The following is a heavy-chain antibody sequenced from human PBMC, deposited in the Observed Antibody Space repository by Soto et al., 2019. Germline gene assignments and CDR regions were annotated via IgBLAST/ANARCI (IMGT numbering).Heavy chain of an antibody. D-gene: IGHD1-26*01. CDR3: ARGSRVKIPAATGRDYYYHGLDV. J-gene: IGHJ6*02. V-gene: IGHV4-34*01. Sequence: QVQLQQWGAGLLKPSETLSLTCAVYGGSFRGYYWSWIRQPPGKGLEWIGEINHRGSANYNPSVTSRGTISVDTSKNQCSLKLNSVPAADTAMYYCARGSRVKIPAATGRDYYYHGLDVWAQGTAVTVSS. CDR2: INHRGSA. CDR1: GGSFRGYY.